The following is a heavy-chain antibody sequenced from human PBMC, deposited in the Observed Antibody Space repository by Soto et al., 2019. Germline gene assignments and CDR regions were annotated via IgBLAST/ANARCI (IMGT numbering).Heavy chain of an antibody. J-gene: IGHJ6*03. CDR2: ISANNGDT. D-gene: IGHD3-10*01. CDR3: ARMVRGSNIDYCSNMDV. CDR1: GYTFTSHG. Sequence: QVQLVQSGAEVKKPGASVKVSCKASGYTFTSHGISWVRQAPGQGLEWMGWISANNGDTNYAQKFQGRVTVTTDTSTSTGYMELRSLRSEDTAVYYCARMVRGSNIDYCSNMDVWGIGHTVTVS. V-gene: IGHV1-18*01.